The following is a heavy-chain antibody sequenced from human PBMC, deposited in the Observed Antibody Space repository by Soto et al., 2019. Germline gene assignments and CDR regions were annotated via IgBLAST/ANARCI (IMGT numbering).Heavy chain of an antibody. CDR3: VSWVSAHFDY. J-gene: IGHJ4*02. V-gene: IGHV3-23*01. CDR2: LHPSGSNT. CDR1: GLTLSRHA. D-gene: IGHD2-8*01. Sequence: GSLRLSCAASGLTLSRHAMTWARQAPGKGLELVATLHPSGSNTHYADSVKCRFTISRDNSRNTVDVQMNNLRAEDTALYYCVSWVSAHFDYWGQGTLAPVSS.